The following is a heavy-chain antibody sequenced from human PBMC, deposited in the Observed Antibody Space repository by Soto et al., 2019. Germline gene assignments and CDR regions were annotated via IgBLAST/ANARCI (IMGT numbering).Heavy chain of an antibody. D-gene: IGHD2-21*01. CDR3: ARVLTAITYFDY. CDR1: GCSISSGGYY. Sequence: SETLSLTCTFSGCSISSGGYYLSWIRQHPGKGLEWIGYIYYSGSTYYNPSLKSRVTISVDTSKNQFSLKLSSATAADTAVYYRARVLTAITYFDYWGQGTLVTVLL. J-gene: IGHJ4*02. V-gene: IGHV4-31*03. CDR2: IYYSGST.